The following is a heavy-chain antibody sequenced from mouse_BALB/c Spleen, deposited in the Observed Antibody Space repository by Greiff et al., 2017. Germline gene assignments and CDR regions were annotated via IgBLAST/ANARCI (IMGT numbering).Heavy chain of an antibody. J-gene: IGHJ4*01. Sequence: EVQLQESGPGLVKPSQSLSLTCSVTGYSITSGYYWNWIRQFPGNKLEWMGYISYDGSNNYNPSLKNRISITRDTSKNQFFLKLNSVTTEDTATYYCARALEYYAMDYWGQGTSVTVSS. CDR1: GYSITSGYY. V-gene: IGHV3-6*02. CDR3: ARALEYYAMDY. CDR2: ISYDGSN.